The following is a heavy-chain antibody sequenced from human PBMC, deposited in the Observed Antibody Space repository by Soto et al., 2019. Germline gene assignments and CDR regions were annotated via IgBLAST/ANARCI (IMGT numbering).Heavy chain of an antibody. V-gene: IGHV3-66*01. D-gene: IGHD3-3*01. J-gene: IGHJ4*02. CDR3: ARSRPPITIFGVVKALSPYYFDY. CDR2: IYSGGNT. CDR1: GFTVSSNY. Sequence: GGSLRLSCAASGFTVSSNYMNWVRQAPGKGLEWVSVIYSGGNTYYADSVKGRFTISRDNSKNTLYLQMNSLRAEDTAVYYCARSRPPITIFGVVKALSPYYFDYWGQGTLVTVSS.